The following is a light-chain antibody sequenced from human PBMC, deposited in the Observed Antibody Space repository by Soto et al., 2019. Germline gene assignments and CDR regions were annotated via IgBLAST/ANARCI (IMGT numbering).Light chain of an antibody. Sequence: QSVLTQPASVSGSPGQSITISCTGTSSDVGGYDYVSWYQQHPGKAPKLMIYDVSNRPSGVSYRFSGSKSGNTASLIISGLQAEDEADYYCSSYTSSSTVVFGGGTKLTVL. CDR3: SSYTSSSTVV. V-gene: IGLV2-14*01. CDR1: SSDVGGYDY. J-gene: IGLJ2*01. CDR2: DVS.